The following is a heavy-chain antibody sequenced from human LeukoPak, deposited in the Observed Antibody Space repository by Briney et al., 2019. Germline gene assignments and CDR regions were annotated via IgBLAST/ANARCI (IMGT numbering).Heavy chain of an antibody. CDR3: ARSVRGYYYGSGTNYGMDV. CDR1: GGSFSGYY. Sequence: SETLSLTCAVYGGSFSGYYWSWIRQPPGKGLEWIGEINHSGSTNYNPSLKSRVTISVDPSKNQFSLKLNSVTAADTAVYYCARSVRGYYYGSGTNYGMDVWGKGTTVTVSS. D-gene: IGHD3-10*01. J-gene: IGHJ6*04. V-gene: IGHV4-34*01. CDR2: INHSGST.